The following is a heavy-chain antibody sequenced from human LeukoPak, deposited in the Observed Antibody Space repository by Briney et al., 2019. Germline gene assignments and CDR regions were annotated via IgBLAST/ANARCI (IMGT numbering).Heavy chain of an antibody. V-gene: IGHV3-23*01. CDR1: GFTFSSYA. D-gene: IGHD3-9*01. J-gene: IGHJ4*02. CDR2: ISGSGGST. Sequence: GGSLRLFCAASGFTFSSYAMSWVRQAPGRGLEWVSAISGSGGSTYYADSVKGRFTISRDNSKNTLYLQMSSLRAEDTAVYYCAKGSYYDILTGYYYYFDYWGQGTLVTVSS. CDR3: AKGSYYDILTGYYYYFDY.